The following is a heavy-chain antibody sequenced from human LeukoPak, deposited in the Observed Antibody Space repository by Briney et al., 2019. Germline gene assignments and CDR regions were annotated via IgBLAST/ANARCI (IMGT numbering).Heavy chain of an antibody. J-gene: IGHJ3*02. CDR1: GFTFSSTH. Sequence: GGSLRLSCEASGFTFSSTHMVWVRQAPGKGLEWVSVTYTGGNSYYAGSVQGRFIISRDISKNTLYLQMNNLRAEDSALYYCARGGRGSAAVVAPRSFDIWGQGTMVTVSS. CDR3: ARGGRGSAAVVAPRSFDI. D-gene: IGHD3-22*01. V-gene: IGHV3-53*01. CDR2: TYTGGNS.